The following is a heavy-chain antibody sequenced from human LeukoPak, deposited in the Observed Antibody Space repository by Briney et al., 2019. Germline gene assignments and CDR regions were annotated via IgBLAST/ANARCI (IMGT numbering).Heavy chain of an antibody. Sequence: PSQTLSLTCTVSGGSISSDGYYWSWIRQHPGKGLEWIGYIYYSGSTYYNPSLKSRVTISVDTSKNQFSLKLSSVTAADTAVYYCARQGDVGLFDYWGQGTLVTVSS. CDR2: IYYSGST. CDR1: GGSISSDGYY. J-gene: IGHJ4*02. CDR3: ARQGDVGLFDY. V-gene: IGHV4-31*03. D-gene: IGHD1-26*01.